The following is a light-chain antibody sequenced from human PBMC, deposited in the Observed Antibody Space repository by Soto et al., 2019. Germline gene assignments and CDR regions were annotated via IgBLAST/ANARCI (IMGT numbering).Light chain of an antibody. CDR2: EVN. CDR3: FSFKTTSTHV. CDR1: TSDIGGYDY. V-gene: IGLV2-14*01. J-gene: IGLJ1*01. Sequence: QSALTQPASVSGSPGQSITISCAGTTSDIGGYDYVSWYQHHPGKAPKLIIYEVNNRPSGVSNRFSGSKSGNTAYLTISGLQVEDEAEYFCFSFKTTSTHVLGTGTKVTV.